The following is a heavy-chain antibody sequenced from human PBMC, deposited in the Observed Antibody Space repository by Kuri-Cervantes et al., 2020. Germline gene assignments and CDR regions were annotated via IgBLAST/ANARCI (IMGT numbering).Heavy chain of an antibody. D-gene: IGHD4-17*01. V-gene: IGHV5-51*01. CDR1: GYRFTSYW. CDR2: IYPGDSDT. J-gene: IGHJ5*02. CDR3: ARGDNYYGDYKWFDP. Sequence: GGSLRLSCKGSGYRFTSYWSGWVRQMPGKGLEWMVIIYPGDSDTRYSPSFQGQVTISADKSISTAYLQWSSLKASDTAMYYCARGDNYYGDYKWFDPWGQETLVTVSS.